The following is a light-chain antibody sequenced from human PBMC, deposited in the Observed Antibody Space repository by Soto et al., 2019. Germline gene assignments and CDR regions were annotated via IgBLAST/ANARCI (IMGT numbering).Light chain of an antibody. CDR2: DVR. CDR1: SSDVGGYNY. CDR3: SSYTNISTYV. Sequence: QSALTQPASVSGSPGQSITISCTGTSSDVGGYNYVSWYQQHPGKAPKLMIYDVRNRPSGVSNRFSGSKSVNTASLAISGLQAGDEADYCCSSYTNISTYVFGTGSKVTVL. V-gene: IGLV2-14*01. J-gene: IGLJ1*01.